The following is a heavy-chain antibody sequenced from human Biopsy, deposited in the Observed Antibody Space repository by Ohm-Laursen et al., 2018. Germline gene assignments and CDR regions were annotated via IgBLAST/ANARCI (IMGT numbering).Heavy chain of an antibody. Sequence: SETLSLTCAVNGESSSGYFWNWIRQPPGKGLEWIGEINQSGSTKYNPSIKRRATLSADSSNSQFSLRLTSVTAADTAIYYCARGSGYFKLDVWGQGTTVTVSS. J-gene: IGHJ6*02. CDR2: INQSGST. CDR3: ARGSGYFKLDV. V-gene: IGHV4-34*01. CDR1: GESSSGYF. D-gene: IGHD5-12*01.